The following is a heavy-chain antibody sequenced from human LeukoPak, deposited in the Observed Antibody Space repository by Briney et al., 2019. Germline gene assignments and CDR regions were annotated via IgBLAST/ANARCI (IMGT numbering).Heavy chain of an antibody. V-gene: IGHV3-30*04. Sequence: QPGGSLRLSCAASGFTFSSYAMHWVRQAPGKGLEWVAVISYDGSNKYYADSVKGRFTISRDNSKNTLYLQMNSLRAEDTAMYYCARGDTAMVTFVVWGQGTLVTVSS. CDR1: GFTFSSYA. J-gene: IGHJ4*02. CDR3: ARGDTAMVTFVV. CDR2: ISYDGSNK. D-gene: IGHD5-18*01.